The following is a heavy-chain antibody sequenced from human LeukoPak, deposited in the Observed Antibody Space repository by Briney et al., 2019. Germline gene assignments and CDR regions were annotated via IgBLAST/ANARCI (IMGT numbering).Heavy chain of an antibody. Sequence: ASVKVSCKASGYTFTGYYMHLVRQAPAQGLGRMGWINPNSGGTNYAQKFQGRVTMTRDTSISTAYMELSRLRSDDTAVYYCARCSRGNMSAAFNFDYWGQGTLVSVSS. CDR1: GYTFTGYY. J-gene: IGHJ4*02. CDR3: ARCSRGNMSAAFNFDY. D-gene: IGHD6-13*01. CDR2: INPNSGGT. V-gene: IGHV1-2*02.